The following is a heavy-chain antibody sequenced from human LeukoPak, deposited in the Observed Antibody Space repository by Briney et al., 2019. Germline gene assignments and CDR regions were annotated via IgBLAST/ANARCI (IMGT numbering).Heavy chain of an antibody. J-gene: IGHJ2*01. D-gene: IGHD3-22*01. CDR1: GGSISSYY. CDR2: IYYSGST. V-gene: IGHV4-59*01. CDR3: ARGDRYWYIDL. Sequence: PSETLSLTCTVSGGSISSYYWSWIRQPPGKGLEWIGYIYYSGSTNYNPSLKSRVTTSVDTSKNQFSLKLRSVTAADTAVYYCARGDRYWYIDLWGRGTLVTVSS.